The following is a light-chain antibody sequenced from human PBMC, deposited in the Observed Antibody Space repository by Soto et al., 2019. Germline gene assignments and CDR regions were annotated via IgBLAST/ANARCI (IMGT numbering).Light chain of an antibody. CDR3: QQYESFSGT. CDR2: DAS. V-gene: IGKV1-5*01. CDR1: QSVSGW. Sequence: SRITTAPYTLSASFGDTVTVSLRASQSVSGWLAWYQQKPGEAPKLLIYDASALPRGVPSRFSGSGSGTKFTLTIASLQADDVATYYCQQYESFSGTFGQGTKVDIK. J-gene: IGKJ1*01.